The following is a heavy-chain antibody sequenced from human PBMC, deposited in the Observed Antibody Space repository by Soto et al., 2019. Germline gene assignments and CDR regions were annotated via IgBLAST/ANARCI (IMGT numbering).Heavy chain of an antibody. CDR3: ARLGYCSGGSCYYYGMDV. CDR1: GGSISSSNW. J-gene: IGHJ6*02. Sequence: SETLSLTCAVSGGSISSSNWWSWVRQPPGKGLEWIGEIYHSGSTNYNPSLKSRVTISVDTSKNQFSLKLSSVTAADTAVYYCARLGYCSGGSCYYYGMDVWGQGTTVTVSS. V-gene: IGHV4-4*02. D-gene: IGHD2-15*01. CDR2: IYHSGST.